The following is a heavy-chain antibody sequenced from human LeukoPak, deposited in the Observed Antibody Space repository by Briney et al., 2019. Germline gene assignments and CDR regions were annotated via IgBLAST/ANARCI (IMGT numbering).Heavy chain of an antibody. D-gene: IGHD2-2*01. CDR3: GRCSSTSCSDFDY. CDR2: IYYSGST. J-gene: IGHJ4*02. Sequence: PSETLSLTCTVSGGSISSYYWSWIRQPPGKGLEWIGYIYYSGSTNYNPSLKSRVTISVDTSKNQFSLKLSSVTAADTAVYYCGRCSSTSCSDFDYWGQGTLVTVSS. CDR1: GGSISSYY. V-gene: IGHV4-59*01.